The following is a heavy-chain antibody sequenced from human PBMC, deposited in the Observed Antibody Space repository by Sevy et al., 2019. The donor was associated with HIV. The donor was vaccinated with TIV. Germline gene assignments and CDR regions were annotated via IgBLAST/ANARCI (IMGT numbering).Heavy chain of an antibody. CDR3: AKDSGDFWSGYYNLYGMDV. CDR1: GFTFSSYG. J-gene: IGHJ6*02. Sequence: GGSLRLSCAASGFTFSSYGMHWVRQAPGKGLEWVAFIRYDGSNKYYADSVKGRFTISRDNSKNTLYLQMNSLRAEDTAVYYCAKDSGDFWSGYYNLYGMDVWDQGTTVTVSS. V-gene: IGHV3-30*02. CDR2: IRYDGSNK. D-gene: IGHD3-3*01.